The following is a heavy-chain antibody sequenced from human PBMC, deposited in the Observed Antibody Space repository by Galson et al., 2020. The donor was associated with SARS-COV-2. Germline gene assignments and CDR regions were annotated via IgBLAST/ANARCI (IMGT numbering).Heavy chain of an antibody. J-gene: IGHJ6*02. D-gene: IGHD3-16*01. CDR1: GGSISSYY. CDR2: IYYSGST. CDR3: ARDWGTYYYGMDV. Sequence: ETSETLSLTCTVSGGSISSYYWSWIRQPPGKGLEWIGYIYYSGSTNYNPSLKSRVTISVDTSKNQFSLKLSSVTAADTVVYYCARDWGTYYYGMDVWGQGTLVTVSS. V-gene: IGHV4-59*01.